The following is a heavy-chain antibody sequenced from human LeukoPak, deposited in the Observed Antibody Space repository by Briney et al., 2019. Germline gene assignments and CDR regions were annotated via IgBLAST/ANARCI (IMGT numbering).Heavy chain of an antibody. V-gene: IGHV3-23*01. Sequence: GGSLRLSCAASGFSFSTYAMTWVRQAPGKGLEWVSSISNSGGSTYYAHSVKGRFTISRDNSKNTLYLQMNTLRAEDTAVYYCAKDFSGWFDPWGQGTLVTVSS. J-gene: IGHJ5*02. D-gene: IGHD6-19*01. CDR1: GFSFSTYA. CDR2: ISNSGGST. CDR3: AKDFSGWFDP.